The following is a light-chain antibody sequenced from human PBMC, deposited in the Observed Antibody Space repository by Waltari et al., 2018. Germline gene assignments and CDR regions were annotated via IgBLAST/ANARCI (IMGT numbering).Light chain of an antibody. CDR1: PRVSSP. Sequence: EIVMTQSPATLSVSLGERATLSCRASPRVSSPLAWDQPRPGPAPRLLIYGASTRATGVPARFSGSGSGTEFTLTISSLQSEDFAIYYCQQYYNWLWTFGQGTKVEIK. CDR2: GAS. CDR3: QQYYNWLWT. J-gene: IGKJ1*01. V-gene: IGKV3-15*01.